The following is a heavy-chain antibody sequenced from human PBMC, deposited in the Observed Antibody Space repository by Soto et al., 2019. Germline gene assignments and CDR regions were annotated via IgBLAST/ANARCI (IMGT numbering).Heavy chain of an antibody. CDR2: IHYGGTT. D-gene: IGHD4-17*01. Sequence: PSETLSLTCSVSGVSISTTDYYWSWIRQPPGKGLEWIGYIHYGGTTYSNPSLKSRVSISRDTSKNEFSLKLTSVSAADTATYYCVRDNYGDYDSWGQGTLVTVSS. CDR1: GVSISTTDYY. CDR3: VRDNYGDYDS. J-gene: IGHJ5*01. V-gene: IGHV4-30-4*01.